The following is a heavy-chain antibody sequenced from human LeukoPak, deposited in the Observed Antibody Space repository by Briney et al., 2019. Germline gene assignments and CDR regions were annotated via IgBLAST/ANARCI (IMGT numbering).Heavy chain of an antibody. CDR2: ISYDGSNK. CDR3: ARSESSSGAFDI. J-gene: IGHJ3*02. CDR1: GFTFSSYA. Sequence: PGGSLRLSCAASGFTFSSYAMHWVRQAPGKGLEWVAVISYDGSNKYYADSVKGRFTISRDNSKNTLYLQMNSLRAGDTAVYYCARSESSSGAFDIWGQGTMVTVSS. D-gene: IGHD3-22*01. V-gene: IGHV3-30*04.